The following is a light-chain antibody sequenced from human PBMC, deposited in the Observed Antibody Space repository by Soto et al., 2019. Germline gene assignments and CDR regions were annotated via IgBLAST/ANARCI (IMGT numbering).Light chain of an antibody. CDR1: QSVGSN. CDR3: QQYNNWPPWT. Sequence: EIVMTQSPATLSVSPGERVTLSCRASQSVGSNLAWYQQKPGQAPRFLIYGASSRATGIPARFSGSGSGTEFTLTISSLQSEDFAVYYCQQYNNWPPWTFGQGTRVEIK. V-gene: IGKV3-15*01. J-gene: IGKJ1*01. CDR2: GAS.